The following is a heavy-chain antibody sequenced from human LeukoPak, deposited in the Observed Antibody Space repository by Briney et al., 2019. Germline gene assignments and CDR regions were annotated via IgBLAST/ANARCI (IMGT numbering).Heavy chain of an antibody. J-gene: IGHJ4*02. Sequence: GRSLRLSCALSTLTFTDTYMTWVSHPPGRGRESRSYISPSGTDISYADSVKGRFTISRDNAKNSLYLQMTSLRAEDTAVYYCTREPRRLDYWGQGTLVTVSS. V-gene: IGHV3-11*01. CDR1: TLTFTDTY. CDR2: ISPSGTDI. CDR3: TREPRRLDY.